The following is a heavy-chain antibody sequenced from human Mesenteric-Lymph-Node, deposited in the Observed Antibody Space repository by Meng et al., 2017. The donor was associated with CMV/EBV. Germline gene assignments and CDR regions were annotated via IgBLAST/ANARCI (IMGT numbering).Heavy chain of an antibody. D-gene: IGHD6-13*01. CDR2: IHYDGSNK. CDR3: ATRRTPFSSSPVDY. J-gene: IGHJ4*02. Sequence: GMHWVRQAPGKGLEWVAFIHYDGSNKYFADSVKGRITISRDIVSVYLCLQMNSLRAEDTALYYCATRRTPFSSSPVDYWGQGTPVTVSS. V-gene: IGHV3-30*02. CDR1: G.